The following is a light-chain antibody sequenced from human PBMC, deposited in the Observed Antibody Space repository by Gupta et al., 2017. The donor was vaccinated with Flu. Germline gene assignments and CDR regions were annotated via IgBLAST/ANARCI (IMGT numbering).Light chain of an antibody. Sequence: SYVVTQLYSASVAPGQTARITCEGNNIGSKSVHWYQQKPGQAPVLVVSENSDRRSGISERFSGSNSGTTATLTISRVEAEDEADYYCQVWDTGSDPHLVFGGGTKLTVL. V-gene: IGLV3-21*02. CDR2: ENS. CDR1: NIGSKS. J-gene: IGLJ2*01. CDR3: QVWDTGSDPHLV.